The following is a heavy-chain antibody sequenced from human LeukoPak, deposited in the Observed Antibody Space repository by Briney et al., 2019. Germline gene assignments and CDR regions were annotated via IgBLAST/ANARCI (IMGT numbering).Heavy chain of an antibody. V-gene: IGHV1-2*06. Sequence: ASVKVSCKASGYTFTGYYMHWLRQAPGQGLEWMGRINPNSGGTNYAQKFQGRVTMTRDTSISTAYTELSRLRSDDTAVYYCARERMTTVTTDYYYYMDVWGKGTTVTVSS. CDR3: ARERMTTVTTDYYYYMDV. CDR1: GYTFTGYY. CDR2: INPNSGGT. D-gene: IGHD4-17*01. J-gene: IGHJ6*03.